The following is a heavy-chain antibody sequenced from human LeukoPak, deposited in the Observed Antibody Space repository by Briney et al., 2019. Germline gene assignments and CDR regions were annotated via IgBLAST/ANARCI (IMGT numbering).Heavy chain of an antibody. Sequence: EASVTVSYMASGYTFTRYYMHWVRQAPGQGLEWMGRINPNSGGTNYAQKFQGRVTMTRDTSFSTAYMELSRLRSDDTAVYYCARVVRGYSSSWSNTQPTDYWGQGILVTVSS. D-gene: IGHD6-13*01. CDR1: GYTFTRYY. CDR3: ARVVRGYSSSWSNTQPTDY. V-gene: IGHV1-2*06. J-gene: IGHJ4*02. CDR2: INPNSGGT.